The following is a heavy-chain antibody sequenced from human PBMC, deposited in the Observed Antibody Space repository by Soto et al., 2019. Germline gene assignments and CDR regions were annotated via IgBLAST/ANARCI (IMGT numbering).Heavy chain of an antibody. CDR3: ARDLGSSWYHYGFDP. Sequence: SETLSLTCTVSGGSISPYYWTWIRQPPGKGLEWIGYIYYSGTTNYNPSLNSRVTISLDTSKNQFSLKLTSVTAADTAVYFCARDLGSSWYHYGFDPWGQGTLVTVSS. D-gene: IGHD6-13*01. CDR1: GGSISPYY. V-gene: IGHV4-59*01. CDR2: IYYSGTT. J-gene: IGHJ5*02.